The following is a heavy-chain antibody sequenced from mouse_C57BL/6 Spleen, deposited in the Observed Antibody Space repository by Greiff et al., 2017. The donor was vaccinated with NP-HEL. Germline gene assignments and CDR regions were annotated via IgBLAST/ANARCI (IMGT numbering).Heavy chain of an antibody. D-gene: IGHD2-2*01. CDR2: IDPSDSYT. CDR3: ASEGGGLRRAWFAY. V-gene: IGHV1-50*01. CDR1: GYTFTSYW. J-gene: IGHJ3*01. Sequence: VQLQQPGAELVKPGASVKLSCKASGYTFTSYWMQWVNQRPGQGLEWIGEIDPSDSYTNYNQKFKGKATLTVDTSSSTAYMQLSSLTSEDSAVYYCASEGGGLRRAWFAYWGQGTLVTVSA.